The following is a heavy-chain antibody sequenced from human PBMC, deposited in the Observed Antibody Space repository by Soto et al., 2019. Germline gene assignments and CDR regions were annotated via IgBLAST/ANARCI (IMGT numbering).Heavy chain of an antibody. CDR2: ISYGGTNK. V-gene: IGHV3-30-3*01. Sequence: QVQLVESGGGVVQPGRSLRLSCAASGLTFSDYAMHWVRQAPCKGLEWVAVISYGGTNKYYADSVKGRFTISRDDSKNTLYVQMNSLRAEDTAVYYCARDRRAFSTSCQYWGQGTLVTVSS. CDR1: GLTFSDYA. D-gene: IGHD2-2*01. CDR3: ARDRRAFSTSCQY. J-gene: IGHJ4*02.